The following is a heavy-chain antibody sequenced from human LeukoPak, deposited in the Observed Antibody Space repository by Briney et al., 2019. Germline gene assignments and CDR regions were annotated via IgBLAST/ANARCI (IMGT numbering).Heavy chain of an antibody. D-gene: IGHD6-6*01. Sequence: GGSLRVSCSASGFTFSSYSMNWVRQAPGKGLEWVSSISSSSSYIYYADSVKGRFTISRDNAKNSLYLQMNSLRAEDTAVYYCARDLAARPDYWGQGTLVTVSS. CDR1: GFTFSSYS. CDR3: ARDLAARPDY. V-gene: IGHV3-21*01. J-gene: IGHJ4*02. CDR2: ISSSSSYI.